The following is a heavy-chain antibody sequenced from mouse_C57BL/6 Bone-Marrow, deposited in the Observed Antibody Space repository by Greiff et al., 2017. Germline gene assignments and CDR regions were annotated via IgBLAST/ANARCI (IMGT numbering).Heavy chain of an antibody. D-gene: IGHD1-1*01. CDR2: IDPSDSYT. V-gene: IGHV1-50*01. CDR1: GYTFTSYW. CDR3: ARDYYGNLYYFDY. Sequence: VQLQQPGAELVKPGASVKLSCKASGYTFTSYWMQWVKQRPGQGLEWIGEIDPSDSYTNYNQKFKGKATLTVDTSSSTAYMQLSSLTSEESAVYYCARDYYGNLYYFDYWGKGTTLTVSS. J-gene: IGHJ2*01.